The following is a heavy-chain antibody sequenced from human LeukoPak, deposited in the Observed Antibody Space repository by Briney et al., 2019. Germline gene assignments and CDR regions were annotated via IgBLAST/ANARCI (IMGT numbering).Heavy chain of an antibody. CDR2: IRYDGSNK. CDR3: AKDKNALCSITCRSEFDC. J-gene: IGHJ4*02. V-gene: IGHV3-30*02. D-gene: IGHD2-2*01. CDR1: GFTFSNYG. Sequence: PGGSLRLSCAASGFTFSNYGMHWVRQAPGKGLEWVSFIRYDGSNKYYADSVKGRFTISRDNSKNTLYLQMNSLRAEDTAVYYCAKDKNALCSITCRSEFDCWGQGTLVTVSS.